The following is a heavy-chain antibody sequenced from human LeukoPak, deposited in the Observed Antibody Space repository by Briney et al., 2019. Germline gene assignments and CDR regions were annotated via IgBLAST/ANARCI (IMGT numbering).Heavy chain of an antibody. J-gene: IGHJ5*02. V-gene: IGHV4-59*11. CDR1: GGSISSHY. CDR3: ARGGVYCTNGVCYFIDWFDP. D-gene: IGHD2-8*01. CDR2: TYYSGST. Sequence: SETLSLTCTVSGGSISSHYWSWIRQPPGKGLEWIGYTYYSGSTNYDPSLKSRVTISVDTSKNQFSLKLSSVTAADTAVYYCARGGVYCTNGVCYFIDWFDPWGQGTLVTVSS.